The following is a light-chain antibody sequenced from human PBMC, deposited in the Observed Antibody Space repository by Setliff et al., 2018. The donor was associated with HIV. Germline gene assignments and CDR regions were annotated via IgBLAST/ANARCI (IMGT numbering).Light chain of an antibody. V-gene: IGLV2-14*03. CDR3: CSYRSGNTLV. Sequence: QSALTQPASVSGSPGQSITISCTGTSSDVGGYNYVSWYQQHPGKAPKLRIYDVSNRPSGVSNRFSGSKSGNTASLTISGLQAEDEADYYCCSYRSGNTLVFGGGTKVTVL. CDR2: DVS. CDR1: SSDVGGYNY. J-gene: IGLJ3*02.